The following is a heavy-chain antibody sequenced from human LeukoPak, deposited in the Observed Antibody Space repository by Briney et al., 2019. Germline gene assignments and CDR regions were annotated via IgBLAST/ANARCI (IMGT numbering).Heavy chain of an antibody. CDR1: GFTFSSYE. Sequence: GGSLRLSCAASGFTFSSYEMNWVRQAPGKGLEWVSYISSSGSTIYYADSVKGRLTISRDNAKNSMYVQMNSLRAEDTAVYYCARSDRDGYDYWGQGTLVTVSS. CDR2: ISSSGSTI. CDR3: ARSDRDGYDY. D-gene: IGHD5-24*01. V-gene: IGHV3-48*03. J-gene: IGHJ4*02.